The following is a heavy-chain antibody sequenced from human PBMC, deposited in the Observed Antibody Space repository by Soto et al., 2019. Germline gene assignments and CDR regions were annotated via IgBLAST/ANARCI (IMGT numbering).Heavy chain of an antibody. CDR3: ARGRKGSSGWSPCDEYFQH. CDR2: ISYDGSNK. Sequence: QVQLVESGGGVVQPGRSLRLSCAASGFTFSSYAMHWVRQAPGKGLEWVAVISYDGSNKYYADSVKGRFTISRDNSKNTLYLQKNSLRAEDTAVYYCARGRKGSSGWSPCDEYFQHWGQGTLVTVSS. CDR1: GFTFSSYA. D-gene: IGHD6-19*01. J-gene: IGHJ1*01. V-gene: IGHV3-30-3*01.